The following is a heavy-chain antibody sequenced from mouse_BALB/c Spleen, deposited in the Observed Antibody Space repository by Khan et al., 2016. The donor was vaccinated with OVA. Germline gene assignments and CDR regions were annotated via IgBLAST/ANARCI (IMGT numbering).Heavy chain of an antibody. J-gene: IGHJ2*01. V-gene: IGHV1-76*01. CDR1: GYTFTSYW. CDR2: IYPGTDNT. D-gene: IGHD3-2*02. Sequence: QIQLVQSGGELVRPGASVNLSCKTSGYTFTSYWIHWVRQRSGQGLEWIARIYPGTDNTYYNEQLKDKATLTADKSSSTAYMQLSSLKSEDYAVYFCAREEALYYFDYWGQGTTLTVSS. CDR3: AREEALYYFDY.